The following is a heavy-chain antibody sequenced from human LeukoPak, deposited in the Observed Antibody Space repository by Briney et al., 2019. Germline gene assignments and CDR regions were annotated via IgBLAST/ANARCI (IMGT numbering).Heavy chain of an antibody. Sequence: SETLSLTCAVYGGSFSGYYWSWIRQPPGKGLEWIGEINHRGSTNYNPSLKSRVTVSLDTSKNQFSLKLSSVTAADTAVYYCARHWGGYSYYFDYWGQGTLVTVSS. CDR3: ARHWGGYSYYFDY. D-gene: IGHD5-18*01. J-gene: IGHJ4*02. CDR1: GGSFSGYY. V-gene: IGHV4-34*01. CDR2: INHRGST.